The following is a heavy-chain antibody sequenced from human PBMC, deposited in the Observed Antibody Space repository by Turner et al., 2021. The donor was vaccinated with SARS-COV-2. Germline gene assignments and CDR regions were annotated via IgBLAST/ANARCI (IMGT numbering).Heavy chain of an antibody. CDR3: ARDSGDFDY. CDR2: ISYDGSNK. J-gene: IGHJ4*02. CDR1: GFTFSSYV. D-gene: IGHD3-10*01. V-gene: IGHV3-30-3*01. Sequence: VQLLESGGGLVQPGGSLRLSCAASGFTFSSYVMHGVRQAPGKGLEWVAVISYDGSNKYYADSVKGRFTISRDNSKNTLYLQMNSLRAEDTAVYYCARDSGDFDYWGQGTLVTVSS.